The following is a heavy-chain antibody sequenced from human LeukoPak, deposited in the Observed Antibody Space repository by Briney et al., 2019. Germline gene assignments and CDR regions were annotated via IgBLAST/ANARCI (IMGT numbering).Heavy chain of an antibody. Sequence: GSLRLSCAASGFTFSSYSMNWIRQPPGEGLEWIAYIYYSGSTKYSPSLQSRVTISVDTSNNQFSLKVSSVTAADTAVYYCARHMNGGTYPMDVWGQGTTVTVSS. CDR2: IYYSGST. J-gene: IGHJ6*02. D-gene: IGHD1-26*01. CDR1: GFTFSSYS. V-gene: IGHV4-59*08. CDR3: ARHMNGGTYPMDV.